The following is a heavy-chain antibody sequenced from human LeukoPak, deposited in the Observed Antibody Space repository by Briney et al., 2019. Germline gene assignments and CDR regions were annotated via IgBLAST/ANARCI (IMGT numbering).Heavy chain of an antibody. CDR2: ISAYNGNT. Sequence: ASVKASCKASGYTFTSYGISWVRQAPGQGLEWMGWISAYNGNTNYAQKLQGRVTMTTDTSTSTAYMELRSLRSDDTAVYYCAIPEDDSSGYYRSPGYGEYFQHWGQGTLVTVSS. D-gene: IGHD3-22*01. CDR1: GYTFTSYG. V-gene: IGHV1-18*01. CDR3: AIPEDDSSGYYRSPGYGEYFQH. J-gene: IGHJ1*01.